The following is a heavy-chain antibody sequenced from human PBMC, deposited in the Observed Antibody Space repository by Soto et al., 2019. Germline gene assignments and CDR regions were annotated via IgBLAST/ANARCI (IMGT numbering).Heavy chain of an antibody. CDR3: AGVISGSSGYLTKAYYYGMAV. V-gene: IGHV3-7*01. J-gene: IGHJ6*04. Sequence: RGSLRLSCAASGFTFSSYWMSWVRQAPGKGLEWVANIKQDGSEKYYVDSVKGRFTISRDNAKNSLYLQMNSLRAEDTAVYYCAGVISGSSGYLTKAYYYGMAVWGKGTTVTVSS. D-gene: IGHD6-19*01. CDR1: GFTFSSYW. CDR2: IKQDGSEK.